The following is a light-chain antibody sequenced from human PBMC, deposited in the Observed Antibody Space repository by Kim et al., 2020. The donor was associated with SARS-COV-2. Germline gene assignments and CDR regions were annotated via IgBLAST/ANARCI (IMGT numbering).Light chain of an antibody. Sequence: DRLTCTGDKVEIKYTFWYQQRQGQSPILVIYQYNKRPSGIPERFSGSSSGDTATVTLSGTQAMDEADYYCHSRDSNTALYVFGTGTQVTVL. CDR3: HSRDSNTALYV. CDR1: KVEIKY. V-gene: IGLV3-1*01. CDR2: QYN. J-gene: IGLJ1*01.